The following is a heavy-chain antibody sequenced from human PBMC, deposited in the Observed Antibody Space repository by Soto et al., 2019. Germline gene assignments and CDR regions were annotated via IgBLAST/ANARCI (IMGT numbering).Heavy chain of an antibody. CDR1: GFSLTTSGVG. V-gene: IGHV2-5*02. D-gene: IGHD3-3*01. J-gene: IGHJ4*02. CDR2: IYWDDDK. CDR3: AHRVLRTVFGLVTTTAIYFDF. Sequence: QITLKESGPTVVKPTETLTLTCTFSGFSLTTSGVGVGWVRQSPGKAPEWLALIYWDDDKRYSTSLNSRLIITKDTSKNQMVLTMANVDPADTATYFCAHRVLRTVFGLVTTTAIYFDFWGPGTTDVVSS.